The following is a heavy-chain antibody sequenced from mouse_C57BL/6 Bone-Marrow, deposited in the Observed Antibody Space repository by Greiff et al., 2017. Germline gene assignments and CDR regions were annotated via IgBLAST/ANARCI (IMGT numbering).Heavy chain of an antibody. CDR2: IYPGDGDT. CDR1: GYAFSSSW. J-gene: IGHJ2*01. Sequence: QVQLQQSGPELVKPGASVKISCKASGYAFSSSWMNWVKQRPGKGLEWIGRIYPGDGDTNYNGKFKGKATLTAAKSSSTAYMQLSCLTSEDSAVYFCARHDDYWGQGTTLTVAS. V-gene: IGHV1-82*01. CDR3: ARHDDY.